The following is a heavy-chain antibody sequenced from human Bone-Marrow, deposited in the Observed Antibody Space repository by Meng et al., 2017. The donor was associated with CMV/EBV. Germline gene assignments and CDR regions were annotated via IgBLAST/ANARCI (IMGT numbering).Heavy chain of an antibody. CDR2: VVPLLGIA. CDR1: GGTFRAYT. CDR3: ARDMAFCSSTNCNAAAFDI. Sequence: SVKVSCKASGGTFRAYTINWVRQVPGQGLEWMGRVVPLLGIANYAQKFQGRVTITADKSTTTAYMYLSSLRSEDTAVYYCARDMAFCSSTNCNAAAFDIWGQGTMVPVAS. D-gene: IGHD2-2*01. V-gene: IGHV1-69*04. J-gene: IGHJ3*02.